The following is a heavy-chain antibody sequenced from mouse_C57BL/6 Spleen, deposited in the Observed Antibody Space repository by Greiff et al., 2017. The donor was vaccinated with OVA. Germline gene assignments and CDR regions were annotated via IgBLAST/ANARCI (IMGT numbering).Heavy chain of an antibody. J-gene: IGHJ4*01. CDR1: GFSLTSYA. D-gene: IGHD1-1*01. CDR2: IWTGGGT. Sequence: VKLQESGPGLVAPSQRLSITCTVSGFSLTSYAISWVRQPPGKGLEWLGVIWTGGGTNYNSALKSRLSISKDNAKSQVVVKMNSLQTEDTARYDCATHGSRAPYAMDYWGQGTSVTVSS. CDR3: ATHGSRAPYAMDY. V-gene: IGHV2-9-1*01.